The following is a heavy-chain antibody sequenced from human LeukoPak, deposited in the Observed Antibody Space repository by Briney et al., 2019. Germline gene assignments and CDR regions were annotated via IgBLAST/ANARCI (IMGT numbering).Heavy chain of an antibody. CDR3: ARHLFAGYGYYDSSGIDY. D-gene: IGHD3-22*01. Sequence: GESLKISCKSSGYTFTNYWIGWVRQMSGKGLEWMGIIYPGDSDSVYGPSFQGQVTISVDKSTSTAYLQWNSLKASDTAIYYCARHLFAGYGYYDSSGIDYWGQGTLVTVSS. CDR1: GYTFTNYW. J-gene: IGHJ4*02. CDR2: IYPGDSDS. V-gene: IGHV5-51*01.